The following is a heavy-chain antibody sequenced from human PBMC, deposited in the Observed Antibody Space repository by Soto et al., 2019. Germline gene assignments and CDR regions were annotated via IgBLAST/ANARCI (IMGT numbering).Heavy chain of an antibody. CDR2: ISYDSTKT. V-gene: IGHV3-30*03. CDR3: ARTRSAWSDFHYYSLDG. CDR1: GFTFNSYG. J-gene: IGHJ6*02. D-gene: IGHD1-26*01. Sequence: XESLQLSCAASGFTFNSYGMHWVRQDPGNGLEWVAFISYDSTKTYYADSVKGRFTISRDNSNSALYVQMNSLTGEDTAVYYCARTRSAWSDFHYYSLDGWGQGTTVTVPS.